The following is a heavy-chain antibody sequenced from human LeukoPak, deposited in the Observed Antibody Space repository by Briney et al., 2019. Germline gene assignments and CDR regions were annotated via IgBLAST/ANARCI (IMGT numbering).Heavy chain of an antibody. J-gene: IGHJ4*02. D-gene: IGHD3-9*01. CDR1: GFTVSTNY. Sequence: GGSLRLSCAASGFTVSTNYMSWVRQAPGRGLEWVSVIYAGGTTYYADSVKGRFTISRDNSKNTLYLQMNSLRAEDTAVYYCATKNYNILTGYGDFDYWGQGTLVTVSS. CDR3: ATKNYNILTGYGDFDY. V-gene: IGHV3-66*02. CDR2: IYAGGTT.